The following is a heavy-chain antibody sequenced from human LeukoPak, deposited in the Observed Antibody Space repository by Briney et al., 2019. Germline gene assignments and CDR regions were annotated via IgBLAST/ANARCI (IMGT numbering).Heavy chain of an antibody. Sequence: GGSLRLSCAASGFTFSSYWMHWVRQAPGKGLVWVSRINTDGSSTTYADSVKGRFTISRDNAKNTLYLQTNSLRAEDTAVYYCARGVNGDSRFDPWGQGTLVTVSS. D-gene: IGHD4-17*01. J-gene: IGHJ5*02. V-gene: IGHV3-74*01. CDR3: ARGVNGDSRFDP. CDR2: INTDGSST. CDR1: GFTFSSYW.